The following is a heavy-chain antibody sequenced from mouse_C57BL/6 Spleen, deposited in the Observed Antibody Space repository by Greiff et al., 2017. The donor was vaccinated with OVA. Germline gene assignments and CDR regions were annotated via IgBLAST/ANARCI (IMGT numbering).Heavy chain of an antibody. CDR3: AGGTKTRDY. CDR1: GYTFTSYW. V-gene: IGHV1-61*01. D-gene: IGHD3-3*01. CDR2: IYPSDSET. J-gene: IGHJ2*02. Sequence: VQLQQPGAELVRPGSSVKLSCKASGYTFTSYWMDWVKQRPGQGLEWIGNIYPSDSETHYNQKFKDKATLTVDKSSRTAYMQLSSLTSEDSSVYYSAGGTKTRDYWGQGTSLTVSS.